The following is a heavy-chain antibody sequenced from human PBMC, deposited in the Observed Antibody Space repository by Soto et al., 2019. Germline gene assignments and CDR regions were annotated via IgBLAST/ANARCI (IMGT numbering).Heavy chain of an antibody. J-gene: IGHJ3*02. CDR3: ARDYGSGSYSARGRAFDI. V-gene: IGHV1-69*06. Sequence: SVKVSCKASGGTFSSHAISWVRQAPGQGLEWMGGIIPIFGTANYAQKFQGRVTITADKSTSTAYMELSSLRSEDTAVYYCARDYGSGSYSARGRAFDIWGQGTMVTVSS. CDR2: IIPIFGTA. CDR1: GGTFSSHA. D-gene: IGHD3-10*01.